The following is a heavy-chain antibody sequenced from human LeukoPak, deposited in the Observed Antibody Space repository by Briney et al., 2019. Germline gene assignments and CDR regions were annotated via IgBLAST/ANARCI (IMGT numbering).Heavy chain of an antibody. CDR3: AKDQGDGYNFIDY. CDR2: ISYDGSNK. V-gene: IGHV3-30*18. CDR1: GFTFSSYG. D-gene: IGHD5-24*01. Sequence: PGGSLRLSCAASGFTFSSYGMHWVRRAPGKGLEWVAVISYDGSNKYYADSVKGRFTISRDNSKNTLYLQMNSLRAEDTAVYYCAKDQGDGYNFIDYWGQGTLVTVSS. J-gene: IGHJ4*02.